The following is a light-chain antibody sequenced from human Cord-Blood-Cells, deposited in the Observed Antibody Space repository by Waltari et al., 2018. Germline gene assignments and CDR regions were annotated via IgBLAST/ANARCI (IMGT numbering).Light chain of an antibody. CDR3: QQSYSTLMYT. Sequence: DIQMTQSPSSILTITCRASQSISSYLNWYQQKPGKAPKLLIYAASSLQSGVPSRFSGSGSGTDFTLTISSLQPEDFATYYCQQSYSTLMYTFGQGTNLEIK. CDR1: QSISSY. V-gene: IGKV1-39*01. J-gene: IGKJ2*01. CDR2: AAS.